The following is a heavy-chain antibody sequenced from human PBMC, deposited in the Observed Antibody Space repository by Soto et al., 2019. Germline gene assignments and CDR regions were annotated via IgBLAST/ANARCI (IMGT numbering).Heavy chain of an antibody. J-gene: IGHJ4*02. D-gene: IGHD3-10*01. Sequence: GASVKVACRGAGGTFSSYAISWVRQAPGQGLEWMGGIIPIFGTANYAQKFQGRVTITADESTSTAYMELSSLRSEDTAVYYCRMVRGVSLALSTSDFDYWGQGTLVTVSS. CDR1: GGTFSSYA. CDR3: RMVRGVSLALSTSDFDY. V-gene: IGHV1-69*01. CDR2: IIPIFGTA.